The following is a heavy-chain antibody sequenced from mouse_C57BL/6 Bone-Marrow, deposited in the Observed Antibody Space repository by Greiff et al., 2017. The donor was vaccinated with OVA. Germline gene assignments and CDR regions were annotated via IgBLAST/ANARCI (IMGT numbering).Heavy chain of an antibody. CDR2: ISSGSSTI. CDR1: GFTFSDYG. D-gene: IGHD1-1*01. J-gene: IGHJ2*01. Sequence: EVKLMESGGGLVKPGGSLKLSCAASGFTFSDYGMHWVRQAPEKGLEWVAYISSGSSTIYYADTVKGRFTISRDNAKNTLFLQMTSLRSEDTAMYYCARGVTTVVAGDYFDYWGQGTTLTVSS. V-gene: IGHV5-17*01. CDR3: ARGVTTVVAGDYFDY.